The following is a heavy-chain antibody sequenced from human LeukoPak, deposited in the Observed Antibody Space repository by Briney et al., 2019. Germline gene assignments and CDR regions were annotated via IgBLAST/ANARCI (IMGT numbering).Heavy chain of an antibody. J-gene: IGHJ4*02. V-gene: IGHV4-30-4*01. CDR3: ARGTLDSSGYFDY. CDR1: GGSISSGDYY. Sequence: SQTLSLTCTVSGGSISSGDYYWSWIRPPPGKGLEWIGYIYYSGSTYYNPSLKSRVTISVDTSKNQFSLKLSSVTAADTAVYYCARGTLDSSGYFDYWGQGTLVTVSS. D-gene: IGHD3-22*01. CDR2: IYYSGST.